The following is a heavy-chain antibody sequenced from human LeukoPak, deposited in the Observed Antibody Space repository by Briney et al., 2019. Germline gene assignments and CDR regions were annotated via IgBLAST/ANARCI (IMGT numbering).Heavy chain of an antibody. D-gene: IGHD3-3*01. Sequence: GASVTVSCKASGGTFSSYAISWVRQAHGQGLEWMGGIIPTFGTANYAQKFQGRVTITADKSTSTAYMELSSLRFEDTAVYYCAIFSRLHHLNYWGQGTLVTVSS. CDR2: IIPTFGTA. CDR1: GGTFSSYA. J-gene: IGHJ4*02. V-gene: IGHV1-69*06. CDR3: AIFSRLHHLNY.